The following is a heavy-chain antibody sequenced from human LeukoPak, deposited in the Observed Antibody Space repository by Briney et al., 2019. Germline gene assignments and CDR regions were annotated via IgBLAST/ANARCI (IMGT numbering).Heavy chain of an antibody. D-gene: IGHD6-19*01. CDR2: ISGSGGST. CDR3: AKDVVPDSGWDLDY. Sequence: PGRSLRLSCAASGFTFSSYGMHWVRQAPGKGLEWVSAISGSGGSTYYADSVKGRFTISRDNSKNTLYLQMISLRAEDTAVYYCAKDVVPDSGWDLDYWGQGTLVTVSS. J-gene: IGHJ4*02. CDR1: GFTFSSYG. V-gene: IGHV3-23*01.